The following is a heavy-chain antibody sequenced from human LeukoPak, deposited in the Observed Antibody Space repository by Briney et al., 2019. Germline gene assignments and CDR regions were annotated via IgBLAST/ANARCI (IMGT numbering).Heavy chain of an antibody. V-gene: IGHV3-23*01. D-gene: IGHD3-22*01. CDR1: GFTFSSYA. J-gene: IGHJ3*02. CDR2: ISGSGGNT. Sequence: GGSLRLSCAASGFTFSSYAMSWVRQAPGKGLEWVSAISGSGGNTYYADSVKGRFTISRDNSKNTLYLQMNSLRAEDTAVYYCAKDFSKIVVVGAFDIWGQGTMVTVSS. CDR3: AKDFSKIVVVGAFDI.